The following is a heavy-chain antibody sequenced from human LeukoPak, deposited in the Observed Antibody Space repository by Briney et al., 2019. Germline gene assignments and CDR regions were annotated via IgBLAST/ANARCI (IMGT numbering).Heavy chain of an antibody. CDR3: ARDRPYHGSVDDAFDI. D-gene: IGHD3-10*01. J-gene: IGHJ3*02. Sequence: GGSLRLSCAASGFTFSDYYMSWIRQAPGKGPEWVSYISSSSSYTNYADSVKGRFTISRDNAKNSLYLQMNSLRAEDTAVYYCARDRPYHGSVDDAFDIWGQGTMVTVSS. CDR2: ISSSSSYT. CDR1: GFTFSDYY. V-gene: IGHV3-11*06.